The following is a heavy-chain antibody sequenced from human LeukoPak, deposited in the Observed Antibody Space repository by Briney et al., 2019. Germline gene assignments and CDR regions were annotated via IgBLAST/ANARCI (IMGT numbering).Heavy chain of an antibody. J-gene: IGHJ4*02. CDR3: ARGDDYGDYWGLY. V-gene: IGHV1-18*01. Sequence: AASVKVSCKASGYSFSYFGVNWVRQAPGQGLEWMGWINCYNGNTNYAQKLQGRVTMTTDTSTSTAYMELRSLISDDAAVYYCARGDDYGDYWGLYWGQGTLVTVSS. D-gene: IGHD4-17*01. CDR2: INCYNGNT. CDR1: GYSFSYFG.